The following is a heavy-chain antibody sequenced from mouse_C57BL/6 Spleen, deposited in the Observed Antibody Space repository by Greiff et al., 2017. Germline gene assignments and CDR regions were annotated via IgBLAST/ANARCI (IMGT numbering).Heavy chain of an antibody. CDR2: ISSGSSTI. CDR1: GFTFSDYG. D-gene: IGHD2-12*01. V-gene: IGHV5-17*01. Sequence: EVQVVESGGGLVKPGGSLKLSCAASGFTFSDYGMHWVRQAPEKGLEWVAYISSGSSTIYYADTVKGRFTISRDNAKNTLFLQMISLRSEDTSMYYCAKRGGRRDAMYCWGQGTSVTVSS. J-gene: IGHJ4*01. CDR3: AKRGGRRDAMYC.